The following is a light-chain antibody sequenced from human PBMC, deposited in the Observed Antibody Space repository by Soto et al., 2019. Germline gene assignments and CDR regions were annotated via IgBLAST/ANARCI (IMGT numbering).Light chain of an antibody. Sequence: EIVLAQSPDTLSLSPGDRATVSCRASQSVSSSNLAWYQQKPGQAPRLLIYGASSRATGIPDRFSGSGSGTDFRLTISRLEAEDFVVYFCQHYGRFRYTFGQGTKLEIK. CDR3: QHYGRFRYT. J-gene: IGKJ2*01. V-gene: IGKV3-20*01. CDR2: GAS. CDR1: QSVSSSN.